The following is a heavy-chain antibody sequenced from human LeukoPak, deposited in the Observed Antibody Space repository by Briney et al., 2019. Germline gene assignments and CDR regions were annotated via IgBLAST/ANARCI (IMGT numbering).Heavy chain of an antibody. J-gene: IGHJ4*02. Sequence: GGSRRLSCAASGFTFSSYGMHWVRQAPGKGLEWVAVIWYDGSNKYYADSVKGRFTISRDNSKNTLYLQMNSLRAEDTAVYYCARDDSSGYYYSFDYWGQGTLVTVSS. V-gene: IGHV3-33*01. CDR1: GFTFSSYG. CDR3: ARDDSSGYYYSFDY. CDR2: IWYDGSNK. D-gene: IGHD3-22*01.